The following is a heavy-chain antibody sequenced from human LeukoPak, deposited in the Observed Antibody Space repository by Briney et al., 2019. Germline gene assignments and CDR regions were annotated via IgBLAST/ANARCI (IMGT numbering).Heavy chain of an antibody. Sequence: GGSLRLSCAASGFTFSTYGMHWVRQAPGQGLEWMGIINPSGGSTSYAQKFQGRVTMTRDMSTSTVYMELSSLRSEDTAVYYCARETYYYGSGSNTRDAFDIWGQGTMVTVSS. CDR2: INPSGGST. CDR1: GFTFSTYG. J-gene: IGHJ3*02. V-gene: IGHV1-46*01. CDR3: ARETYYYGSGSNTRDAFDI. D-gene: IGHD3-10*01.